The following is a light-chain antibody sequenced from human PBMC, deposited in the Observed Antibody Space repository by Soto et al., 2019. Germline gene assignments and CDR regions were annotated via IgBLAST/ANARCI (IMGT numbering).Light chain of an antibody. CDR3: ATWDDSLSGRV. J-gene: IGLJ3*02. V-gene: IGLV1-47*02. Sequence: QSVLTQPPSASGTPGQRVTISCSGSSSNIGSNLVYWYQQLPGTAPKLLMYSNNQRPSGVPDRFSGFKSGTSASLAISGLRAEDEADYYCATWDDSLSGRVFGGGTKLTVL. CDR1: SSNIGSNL. CDR2: SNN.